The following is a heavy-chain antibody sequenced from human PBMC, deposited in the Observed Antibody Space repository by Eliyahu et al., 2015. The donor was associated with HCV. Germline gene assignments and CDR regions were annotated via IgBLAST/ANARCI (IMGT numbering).Heavy chain of an antibody. D-gene: IGHD1-7*01. J-gene: IGHJ3*02. CDR2: ISWNSGSI. V-gene: IGHV3-9*01. CDR3: AKGLRRQTTRRDAFDI. CDR1: XFTFDDYA. Sequence: EVQLVESGGGLVQPGRSLRLSCAASXFTFDDYAMXWVRQAPGKGLEWVSGISWNSGSIGYADSVKGRFTISRDNAKNSLYLQMNSLRAEDTALYYCAKGLRRQTTRRDAFDIWGQGTMVTVSS.